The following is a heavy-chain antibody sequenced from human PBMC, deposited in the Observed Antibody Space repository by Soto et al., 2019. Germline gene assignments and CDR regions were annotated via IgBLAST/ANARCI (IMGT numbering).Heavy chain of an antibody. Sequence: PGGSLRLSCAASGFTFSSYSMNWVRQAPGKGLEWVSSISSSSSYIYYADSVKGRFTISRDSAKNSLYLQMNSLRAEDTAVYYCARESHCSSTSCYTRPNYYYYGMDVWGQGTTVTVSS. CDR3: ARESHCSSTSCYTRPNYYYYGMDV. CDR1: GFTFSSYS. D-gene: IGHD2-2*02. J-gene: IGHJ6*02. CDR2: ISSSSSYI. V-gene: IGHV3-21*01.